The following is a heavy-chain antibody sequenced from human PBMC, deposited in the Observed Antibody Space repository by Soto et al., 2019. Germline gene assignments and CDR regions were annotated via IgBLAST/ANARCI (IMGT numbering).Heavy chain of an antibody. Sequence: SITGAGSGGTVSSAGYYWSWIKKHPGKGLEWIGYIYYSGSTYYNPSLKSRVTISVDTSKNQFSLKLSSVTAADTAVYYCARDGPATAGAYTWFDPWGQGTLVPGSS. J-gene: IGHJ5*02. CDR2: IYYSGST. CDR3: ARDGPATAGAYTWFDP. V-gene: IGHV4-31*11. CDR1: GGTVSSAGYY. D-gene: IGHD2-15*01.